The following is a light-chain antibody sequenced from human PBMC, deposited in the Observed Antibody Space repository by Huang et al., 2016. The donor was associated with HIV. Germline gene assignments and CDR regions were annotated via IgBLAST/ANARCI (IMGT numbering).Light chain of an antibody. J-gene: IGKJ2*01. CDR1: QSLLHSDGNTY. Sequence: DVVMTQSPLSLPVTPGEPASISCRSSQSLLHSDGNTYFDWYLQKPGQSPQLLIYLGSNRASGVPEWFSGSGSGTDFTLKISRVEAEDVGVYYCMQGLRTPRTFGQGTRLEIK. CDR3: MQGLRTPRT. CDR2: LGS. V-gene: IGKV2-28*01.